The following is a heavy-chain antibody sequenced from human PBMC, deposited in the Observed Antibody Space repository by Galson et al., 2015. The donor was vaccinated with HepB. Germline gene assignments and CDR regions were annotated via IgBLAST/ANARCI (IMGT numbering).Heavy chain of an antibody. CDR3: ARAALGWIDP. D-gene: IGHD6-25*01. Sequence: SLRLSCAASGFTFSDYYMSWIRQAPGKGLECVSYISLNSSTIYCADSVKGRFTTSRDNAKNSLYLQMNGLRVEDTAVYYCARAALGWIDPWGQGTLVTVSS. J-gene: IGHJ5*02. V-gene: IGHV3-11*01. CDR1: GFTFSDYY. CDR2: ISLNSSTI.